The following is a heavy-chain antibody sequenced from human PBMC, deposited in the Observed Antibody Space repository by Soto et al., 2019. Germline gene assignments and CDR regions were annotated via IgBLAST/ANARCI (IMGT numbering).Heavy chain of an antibody. D-gene: IGHD1-26*01. J-gene: IGHJ3*02. V-gene: IGHV1-69*01. Sequence: QVQLVQSGAEVKKPGTSVKVSCEVSGGTFSNYAITFVRQAPGQGLEWLGGAIPVYGSTNYAQKFQGRVTIPAGESDTTTFMELRSLRSDDTAVYYCARRGVANSRDAFDIWGQGTLVTVS. CDR2: AIPVYGST. CDR1: GGTFSNYA. CDR3: ARRGVANSRDAFDI.